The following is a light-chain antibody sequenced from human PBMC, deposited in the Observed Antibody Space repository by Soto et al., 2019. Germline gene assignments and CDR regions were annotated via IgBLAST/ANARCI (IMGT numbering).Light chain of an antibody. J-gene: IGKJ5*01. CDR2: DAS. Sequence: EIVLTQSPATLSLSPGERATLSCRASQSVGRYLAWYQQKPGQAPWLLIYDASTRATGIPVRFSGSGSGTDFTLTIHSIEPEDFAVYYCQQRSNWPPTFGQGTRLEIK. V-gene: IGKV3-11*01. CDR3: QQRSNWPPT. CDR1: QSVGRY.